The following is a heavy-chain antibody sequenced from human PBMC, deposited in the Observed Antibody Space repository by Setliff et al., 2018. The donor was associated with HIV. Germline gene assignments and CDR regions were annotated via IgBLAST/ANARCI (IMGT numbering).Heavy chain of an antibody. V-gene: IGHV2-5*02. CDR3: ARTPLPGPHWYFDL. Sequence: SGPTLVNPTHTLTLTCTFSGFSLRISGVGVGWIRQPPGKALEWLAVIYWDDDKRYSHSLQTRLTISKDTSKNQVVLTMTNMDPVDTATYYCARTPLPGPHWYFDLWGRGTLVTVSS. D-gene: IGHD3-16*02. CDR2: IYWDDDK. CDR1: GFSLRISGVG. J-gene: IGHJ2*01.